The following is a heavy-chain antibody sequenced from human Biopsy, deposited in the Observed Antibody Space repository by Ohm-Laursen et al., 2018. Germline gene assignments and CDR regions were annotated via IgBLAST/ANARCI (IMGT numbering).Heavy chain of an antibody. Sequence: SVKVSCKASGYSFTSYGMNWVRQAPGQGLEWVGWISPYFGNTDSTQKLQARVTLSTETSTDTAYMELRSLRYDDTAIYYCVREGLDCAGGTCYSGPLDLWGQGTLITVSS. CDR1: GYSFTSYG. V-gene: IGHV1-18*01. J-gene: IGHJ4*03. CDR3: VREGLDCAGGTCYSGPLDL. D-gene: IGHD2-15*01. CDR2: ISPYFGNT.